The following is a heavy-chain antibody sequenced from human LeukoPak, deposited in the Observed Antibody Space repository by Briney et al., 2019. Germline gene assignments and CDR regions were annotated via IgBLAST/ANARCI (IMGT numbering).Heavy chain of an antibody. Sequence: GGSLRLSCAASGFTFSSYAMHWVRQAPGKGLEWVAVISYDGSNKYYADSVKGRFTISRDNSKNTLYLQMNSLRAEDTAVYYCARVGSSSWYYFDYWGQGTLVTVSS. CDR3: ARVGSSSWYYFDY. V-gene: IGHV3-30*04. CDR2: ISYDGSNK. J-gene: IGHJ4*02. CDR1: GFTFSSYA. D-gene: IGHD6-13*01.